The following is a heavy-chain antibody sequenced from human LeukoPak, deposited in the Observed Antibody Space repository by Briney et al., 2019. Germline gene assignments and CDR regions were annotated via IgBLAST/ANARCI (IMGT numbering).Heavy chain of an antibody. J-gene: IGHJ5*02. D-gene: IGHD6-13*01. CDR3: AKYSSSLNWFDP. V-gene: IGHV4-31*03. Sequence: PSETLSLTCTVSGGSISSGGYYWSWIRQHPGKGLEWIGYIYYSGGTYYNPSLKSRVTISVDTSKNQFSLKLSSVTAADTAVYYCAKYSSSLNWFDPWGQGTLVTVSS. CDR1: GGSISSGGYY. CDR2: IYYSGGT.